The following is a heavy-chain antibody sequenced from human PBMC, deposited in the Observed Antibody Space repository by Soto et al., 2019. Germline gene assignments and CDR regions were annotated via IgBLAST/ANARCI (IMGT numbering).Heavy chain of an antibody. V-gene: IGHV4-34*01. CDR3: ARHGGYYFDY. CDR2: IYQGLSV. D-gene: IGHD3-16*01. CDR1: SGSFSGYY. Sequence: QVQLQQWGAGLLKPSETLSLTCAVYSGSFSGYYWSWIRQPPGKGLEWIGEIYQGLSVVYNPSLESRVTISGDSSKNQFSLKLSSVTAADTAVYYCARHGGYYFDYWGQGTLVTVSS. J-gene: IGHJ4*02.